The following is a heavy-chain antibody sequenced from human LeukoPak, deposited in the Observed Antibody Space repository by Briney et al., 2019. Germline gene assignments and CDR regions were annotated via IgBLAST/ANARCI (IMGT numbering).Heavy chain of an antibody. D-gene: IGHD6-13*01. CDR3: ARVAEAAAFDY. CDR1: GFTVSSNS. V-gene: IGHV3-21*01. Sequence: GGSLRLSCTVSGFTVSSNSMSWVRQAPGKGLEWVSSISSNSRYTYYADSVKGRFAISRDNAKSSLYLQMNSLRADDTAVYYCARVAEAAAFDYWGQGTLVTVSS. J-gene: IGHJ4*02. CDR2: ISSNSRYT.